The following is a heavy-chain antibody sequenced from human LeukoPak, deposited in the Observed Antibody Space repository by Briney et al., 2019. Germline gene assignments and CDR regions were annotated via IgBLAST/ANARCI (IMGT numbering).Heavy chain of an antibody. CDR2: IKSDGSST. D-gene: IGHD1-26*01. V-gene: IGHV3-74*01. Sequence: GGSLRLSCAASGFTFSSYWMHWGRQAPPKGLVWVSRIKSDGSSTNYAHALKGRFTISRDTAKNTQYLQMNSLRAEDTAVYYCARAYSGTYYAFDVWGQGTMVTVSS. CDR3: ARAYSGTYYAFDV. CDR1: GFTFSSYW. J-gene: IGHJ3*01.